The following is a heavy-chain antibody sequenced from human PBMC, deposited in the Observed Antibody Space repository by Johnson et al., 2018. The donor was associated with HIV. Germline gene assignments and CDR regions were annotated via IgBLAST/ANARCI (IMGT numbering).Heavy chain of an antibody. CDR1: GFTFSSYA. V-gene: IGHV3-30*14. Sequence: QVQLVESGGGVVQPGRSLRLSCAASGFTFSSYAMHWVRQAPGKGLEWVAVISYDGSNKYYADSVKGRFTISRDNSKNTLYLQMNSLRAEDTAVYYCASVVGATLGALDIWGQGTMVTVSS. CDR2: ISYDGSNK. CDR3: ASVVGATLGALDI. J-gene: IGHJ3*02. D-gene: IGHD1-26*01.